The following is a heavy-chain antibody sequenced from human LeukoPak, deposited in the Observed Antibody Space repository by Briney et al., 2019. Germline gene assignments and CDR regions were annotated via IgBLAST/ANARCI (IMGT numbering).Heavy chain of an antibody. J-gene: IGHJ4*02. D-gene: IGHD2-15*01. CDR3: ASGDVVVIRN. V-gene: IGHV3-66*01. Sequence: HPGGSLRLSCAASGFTVSSNYMGWVRQAPGKGLEWVSVIYSGGSTYYTDSVKGRFTISRDNSKNTLYLQMNSLRAEDTAVYYCASGDVVVIRNWGQGTLVTVSS. CDR1: GFTVSSNY. CDR2: IYSGGST.